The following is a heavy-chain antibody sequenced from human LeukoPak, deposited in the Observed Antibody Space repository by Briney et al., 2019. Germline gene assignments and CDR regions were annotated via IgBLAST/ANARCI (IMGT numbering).Heavy chain of an antibody. CDR3: AEQVLRYFDY. CDR2: VYRSGST. V-gene: IGHV4-38-2*02. J-gene: IGHJ4*02. Sequence: SETLSLTCTVSNYSISSGYYWGWIRQPPGKGLEWIASVYRSGSTYYKSSLKSRVRISVDTSKNQFSLHLTSVTAADTAVYYCAEQVLRYFDYWGQGTLVTVSS. D-gene: IGHD3-9*01. CDR1: NYSISSGYY.